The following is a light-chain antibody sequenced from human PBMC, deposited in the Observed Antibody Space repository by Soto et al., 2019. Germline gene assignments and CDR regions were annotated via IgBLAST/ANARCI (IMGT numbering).Light chain of an antibody. Sequence: QSVLTQPPSVSWAPGQRVTISCTGSSSNIGAGYDVHWYQQLPGTAPKLLIYGNSNRPSGVPDRFSGSKSGPSASLAITGLQAEDEADYYCQSYDSSLSGSRVFGGGTKLTVL. CDR2: GNS. J-gene: IGLJ2*01. V-gene: IGLV1-40*01. CDR1: SSNIGAGYD. CDR3: QSYDSSLSGSRV.